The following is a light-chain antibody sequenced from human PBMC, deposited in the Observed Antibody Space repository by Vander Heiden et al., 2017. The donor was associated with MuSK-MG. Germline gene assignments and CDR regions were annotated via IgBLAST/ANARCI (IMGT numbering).Light chain of an antibody. J-gene: IGKJ3*01. CDR2: DAS. V-gene: IGKV1-33*01. CDR1: QDISNY. Sequence: DIQMTQSPSSLSASVGDRVTITCQASQDISNYLNWYQQKPGKAPKLLIYDASNLETGVQSRFSGSGSGTDFTFTISSLQPEDIATYYCQQYDNLPRGFTFGPGTKVDIK. CDR3: QQYDNLPRGFT.